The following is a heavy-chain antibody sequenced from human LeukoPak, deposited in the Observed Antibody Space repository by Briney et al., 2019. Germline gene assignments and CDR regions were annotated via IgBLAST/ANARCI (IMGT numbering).Heavy chain of an antibody. CDR2: ISGSGGST. D-gene: IGHD6-13*01. J-gene: IGHJ5*02. V-gene: IGHV3-23*01. CDR1: GFTFSSYA. CDR3: AKDRGIAAADTLEGDWFDP. Sequence: GGSLRLSCAASGFTFSSYALSWVRQATGKGLEWVSGISGSGGSTYYADSVKGRFTISRDNSKNTLYLQMSSLRAEDTAVYYCAKDRGIAAADTLEGDWFDPWGQGTLVTVSS.